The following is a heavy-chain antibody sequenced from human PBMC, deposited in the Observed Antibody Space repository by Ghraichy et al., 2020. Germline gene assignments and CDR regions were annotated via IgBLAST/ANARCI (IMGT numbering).Heavy chain of an antibody. CDR2: ISSTGATT. CDR3: AKNQLRIPRADFDY. Sequence: GESLNISCAASEFTFSTYAMSWVRQAPGKGLEWVSTISSTGATTYYADSVKGRFTISRDNSKNTLYLHMDSLRADDTAVYYCAKNQLRIPRADFDYWGQGTLVTVSS. D-gene: IGHD5-12*01. V-gene: IGHV3-23*01. J-gene: IGHJ4*02. CDR1: EFTFSTYA.